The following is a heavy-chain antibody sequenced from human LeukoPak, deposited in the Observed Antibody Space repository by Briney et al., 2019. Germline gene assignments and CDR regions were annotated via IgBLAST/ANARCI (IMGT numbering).Heavy chain of an antibody. D-gene: IGHD1-20*01. J-gene: IGHJ4*02. CDR3: ARAITGTLGGSDY. V-gene: IGHV1-69*02. Sequence: ASVKVSCKASGGTFSSYTISWVRQARGQGLEWMGRVIPILGIANYAQKFQGRVTITADKSTSTAYMELSSLRSEDTAVYYCARAITGTLGGSDYWGQGTLVTVSS. CDR2: VIPILGIA. CDR1: GGTFSSYT.